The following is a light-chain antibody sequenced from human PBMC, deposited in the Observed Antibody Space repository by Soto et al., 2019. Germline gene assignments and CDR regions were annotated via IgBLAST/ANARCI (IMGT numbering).Light chain of an antibody. V-gene: IGKV3-11*01. CDR2: DAY. Sequence: EVVLTQSPVTLSLSPGERATLSCRASQSFRGLLAWYQQKPGQAPRLLIYDAYNRATGIPPRFSGSGSGTDFTLTIXXXXXXXXAVYYCQQRHMWPITFGQGTRXE. CDR3: QQRHMWPIT. CDR1: QSFRGL. J-gene: IGKJ5*01.